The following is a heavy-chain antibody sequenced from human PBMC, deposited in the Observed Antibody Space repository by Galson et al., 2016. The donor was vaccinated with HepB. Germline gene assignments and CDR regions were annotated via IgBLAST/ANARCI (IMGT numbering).Heavy chain of an antibody. CDR2: IHTSGST. V-gene: IGHV4-61*02. Sequence: TLSLTCTVSGGSISNGTEYWTWIRQPAGKGLEWIGRIHTSGSTNYNPSLKSRVTISVGTSKSQFSLRLTAVTAADTAVYYCVRVGARPNNYHGMDVWGKGTTVTVSS. J-gene: IGHJ6*04. D-gene: IGHD3-16*01. CDR3: VRVGARPNNYHGMDV. CDR1: GGSISNGTEY.